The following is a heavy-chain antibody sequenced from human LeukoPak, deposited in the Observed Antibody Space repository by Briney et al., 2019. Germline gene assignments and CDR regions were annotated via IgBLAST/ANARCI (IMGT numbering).Heavy chain of an antibody. CDR1: GGSISSSRDY. Sequence: SETLSLXCTVSGGSISSSRDYWGWIRQPPGKGLEWIGSIYYSGSTYYNPSLKSRVTISVDTSKNQFSLKLSSVTAADTAVYYCARHVEIAVAGPIDYWGQGTLVTVSS. D-gene: IGHD6-19*01. CDR3: ARHVEIAVAGPIDY. J-gene: IGHJ4*02. V-gene: IGHV4-39*01. CDR2: IYYSGST.